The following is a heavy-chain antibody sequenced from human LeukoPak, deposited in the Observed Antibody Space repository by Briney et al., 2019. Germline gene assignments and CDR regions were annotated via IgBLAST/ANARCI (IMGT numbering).Heavy chain of an antibody. CDR2: ITSSSSYI. CDR3: ARDVVAVGFDY. D-gene: IGHD3-22*01. V-gene: IGHV3-21*01. Sequence: PGGSLRLSCAASGFTFSSYTMNWVRQAPGKGLEWVSSITSSSSYIYYADSVKGRFTISRDNAKNSLCLQMNSLRAEDTAVYYCARDVVAVGFDYWGQGTLVTVSS. CDR1: GFTFSSYT. J-gene: IGHJ4*02.